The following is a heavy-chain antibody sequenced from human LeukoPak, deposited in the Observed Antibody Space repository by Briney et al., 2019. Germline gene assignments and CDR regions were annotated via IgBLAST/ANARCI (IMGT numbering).Heavy chain of an antibody. D-gene: IGHD3-10*01. V-gene: IGHV3-30*02. J-gene: IGHJ4*02. Sequence: GGSLRLSCAASGFTFSSYGMHWVRQAPGKGLEWVAFIRYDGSNKYYADSVKGRFTISRDNSKNTLYLQMNSLRAEDTAVYYCAKEDRWFGELVFDYWGQGTLVTVSS. CDR2: IRYDGSNK. CDR1: GFTFSSYG. CDR3: AKEDRWFGELVFDY.